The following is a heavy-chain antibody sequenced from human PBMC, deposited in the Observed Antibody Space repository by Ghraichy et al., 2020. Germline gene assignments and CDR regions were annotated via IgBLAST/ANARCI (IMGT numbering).Heavy chain of an antibody. CDR2: IDSGGATT. V-gene: IGHV3-23*01. J-gene: IGHJ4*02. CDR1: GFTFRVYA. CDR3: AKGGVGATRRDFDY. Sequence: GGSLRLSCAASGFTFRVYAMSWVRQAPGKGLEWVSSIDSGGATTHYADSVRGRFTISRDNSKNTLYLQLNSLRAEDTAVYYCAKGGVGATRRDFDYWGQGTLVTASS. D-gene: IGHD1-26*01.